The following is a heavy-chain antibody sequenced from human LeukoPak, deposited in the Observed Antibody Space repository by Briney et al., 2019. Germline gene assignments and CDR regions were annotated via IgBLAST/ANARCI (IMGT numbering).Heavy chain of an antibody. CDR2: INPNSGGT. J-gene: IGHJ4*02. V-gene: IGHV1-2*02. CDR3: ARADYYGSGNFDY. D-gene: IGHD3-10*01. CDR1: GYTFTGYY. Sequence: GASVKVSCKASGYTFTGYYMHWVRQAPGQGLEWMGWINPNSGGTNYAQKFQGRVTMTRDTSISTAYMELSRLRSDDTAVYYCARADYYGSGNFDYWGQGTLVTVSS.